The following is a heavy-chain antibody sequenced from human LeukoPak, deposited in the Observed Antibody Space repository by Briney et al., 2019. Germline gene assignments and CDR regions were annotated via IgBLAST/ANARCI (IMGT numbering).Heavy chain of an antibody. Sequence: SQTLSLTCTVSGGSISSGDYYWSWIRQPPGKGLEWIGYIYYSGSTNYNPSLKSRVTISVDTSKNQFSLKLSSVTAADTAVYYCARSRIVGATRLGYYYYGMDVWGQGTTVTVSS. J-gene: IGHJ6*02. CDR3: ARSRIVGATRLGYYYYGMDV. D-gene: IGHD1-26*01. CDR2: IYYSGST. CDR1: GGSISSGDYY. V-gene: IGHV4-61*08.